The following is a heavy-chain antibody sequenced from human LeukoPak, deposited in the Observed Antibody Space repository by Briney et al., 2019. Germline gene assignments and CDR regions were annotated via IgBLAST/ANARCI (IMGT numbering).Heavy chain of an antibody. V-gene: IGHV4-61*02. CDR3: ARVSEDSSGYSTLNWFDP. Sequence: SETLSLTCTVSGGSISSGSYYWSWIRQPAGKGLEWIGRIYTSGSTNYNPSLKSRVTISVDTSKNQFSLKLSSVTAADTAVYYCARVSEDSSGYSTLNWFDPWGQGTLVTVSS. CDR1: GGSISSGSYY. J-gene: IGHJ5*02. D-gene: IGHD3-22*01. CDR2: IYTSGST.